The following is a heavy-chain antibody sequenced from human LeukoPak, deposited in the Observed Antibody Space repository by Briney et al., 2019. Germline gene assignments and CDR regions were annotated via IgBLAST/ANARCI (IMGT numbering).Heavy chain of an antibody. J-gene: IGHJ4*02. CDR2: IVVYDGDA. D-gene: IGHD2-2*01. Sequence: GASVKVSCKASGYTFTSFGISWVRQAPGQGLEWMGWIVVYDGDANYAQKFQGRVTMTTDTSTNTAYMELRSLRSDDTAVYYCARDVGEYCSSTNCYASHYWGQGTLVTVSS. V-gene: IGHV1-18*01. CDR3: ARDVGEYCSSTNCYASHY. CDR1: GYTFTSFG.